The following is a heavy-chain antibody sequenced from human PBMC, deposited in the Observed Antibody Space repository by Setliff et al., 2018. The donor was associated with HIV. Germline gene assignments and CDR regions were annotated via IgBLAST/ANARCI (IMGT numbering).Heavy chain of an antibody. D-gene: IGHD4-17*01. V-gene: IGHV3-30*02. Sequence: GGSLRLSCAASGFTFSNYGMHWIRQAPDKGLEWVASIRSDGSNKYYADSVTGRFTISRDDSKNTLYLQMNSLRPEDTAVYYCARDKDEDYGSTSFDYWGQGILVTVSS. CDR2: IRSDGSNK. J-gene: IGHJ4*02. CDR3: ARDKDEDYGSTSFDY. CDR1: GFTFSNYG.